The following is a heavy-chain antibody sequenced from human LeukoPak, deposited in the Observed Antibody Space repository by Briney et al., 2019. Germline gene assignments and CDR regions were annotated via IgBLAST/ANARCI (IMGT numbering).Heavy chain of an antibody. D-gene: IGHD3-3*01. CDR1: GGSISSYY. J-gene: IGHJ6*02. V-gene: IGHV4-59*01. Sequence: SETLSLTCTVSGGSISSYYWSWIRQPPGKGLEWIGYIHYSGSTNYNPSLKSRVTISVDTSKNQFSLKLSSVTAADTAVYYCARSVAGNTIFGVVISMDVWGQGTTVTVSS. CDR3: ARSVAGNTIFGVVISMDV. CDR2: IHYSGST.